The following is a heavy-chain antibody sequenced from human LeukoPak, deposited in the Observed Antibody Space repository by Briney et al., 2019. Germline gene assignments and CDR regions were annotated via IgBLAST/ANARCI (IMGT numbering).Heavy chain of an antibody. Sequence: GGSLRLSCAASGFSLRTYEMTWVRQAPGKGLEWVSHISTSGSTINYADSVKARFTISRDNAKNSLYLQMNSLRAEDTAVYYCARGGSYFVHWGQGTLVTVSS. CDR2: ISTSGSTI. D-gene: IGHD3-16*01. CDR1: GFSLRTYE. V-gene: IGHV3-48*03. J-gene: IGHJ4*02. CDR3: ARGGSYFVH.